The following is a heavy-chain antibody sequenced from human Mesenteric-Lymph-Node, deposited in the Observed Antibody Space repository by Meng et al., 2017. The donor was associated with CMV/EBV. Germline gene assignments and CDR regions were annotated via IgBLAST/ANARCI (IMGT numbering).Heavy chain of an antibody. CDR1: GFPFSSYA. CDR2: ISGSGGST. Sequence: ASGFPFSSYAMRWVRQAPGKGLEWVSAISGSGGSTYYADSVKGRFTISRDNSKNTLYLQMNSLRAEDTAVYYCAKVSVSNYYYFDYWGQGTLVTVSS. V-gene: IGHV3-23*01. CDR3: AKVSVSNYYYFDY. D-gene: IGHD4-11*01. J-gene: IGHJ4*02.